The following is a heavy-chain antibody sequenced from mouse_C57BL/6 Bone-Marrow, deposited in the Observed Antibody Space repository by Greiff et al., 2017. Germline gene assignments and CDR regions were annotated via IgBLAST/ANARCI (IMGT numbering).Heavy chain of an antibody. CDR3: ARGTEDWYFDV. D-gene: IGHD3-1*01. J-gene: IGHJ1*03. V-gene: IGHV1-54*01. Sequence: QVQLQQSGAELVRPGTSVKVSCKASGYAFTNYLIEWVKQRPGQGLEWIGVINPGSGGTNYNEKFKGKATLTADKSSSTAYMQLSSLTSEDSAVYFCARGTEDWYFDVWGTGTTVTVSS. CDR2: INPGSGGT. CDR1: GYAFTNYL.